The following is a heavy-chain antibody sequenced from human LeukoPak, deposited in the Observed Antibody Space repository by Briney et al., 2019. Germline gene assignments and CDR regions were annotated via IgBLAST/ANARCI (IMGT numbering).Heavy chain of an antibody. D-gene: IGHD1-26*01. CDR1: VFTFSSYG. Sequence: GRSLRLSCAASVFTFSSYGMHWVRQAPGKGLEWVAVIWYDGSNKYYADSVKGRFTISRDNSKNTLYLQMNSLRAEDTAVYYCARAALGSNWFDPWGQGTLVTVSS. CDR3: ARAALGSNWFDP. J-gene: IGHJ5*02. CDR2: IWYDGSNK. V-gene: IGHV3-33*01.